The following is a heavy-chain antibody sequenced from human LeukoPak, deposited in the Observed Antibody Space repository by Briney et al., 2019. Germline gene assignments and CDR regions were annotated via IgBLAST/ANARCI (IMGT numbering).Heavy chain of an antibody. CDR1: GHTFTSYD. Sequence: ASVKVSRKASGHTFTSYDINWVRQATGQGLEWMGWMNPNSGNTGYAQKFQGRVTITRNTSISTAYMELSSLRSEDTAVYYCARGASSGWQAADAFDIWGQGTMVTVSS. D-gene: IGHD6-19*01. CDR2: MNPNSGNT. CDR3: ARGASSGWQAADAFDI. V-gene: IGHV1-8*03. J-gene: IGHJ3*02.